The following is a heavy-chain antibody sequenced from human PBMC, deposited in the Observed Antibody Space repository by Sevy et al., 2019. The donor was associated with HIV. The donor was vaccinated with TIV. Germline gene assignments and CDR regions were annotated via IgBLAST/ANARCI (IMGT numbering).Heavy chain of an antibody. D-gene: IGHD5-18*01. CDR1: GFTFDDYT. CDR2: ISWDGGST. Sequence: GGSLRLSCAASGFTFDDYTMHWVRQAPGKGLEWVSLISWDGGSTYYADSVKGRFTISRDNSKNSLYLQMNSLRTEDTALYYCAKDQYSWSKCPGMDVWGQGTTVTVSS. CDR3: AKDQYSWSKCPGMDV. V-gene: IGHV3-43*01. J-gene: IGHJ6*02.